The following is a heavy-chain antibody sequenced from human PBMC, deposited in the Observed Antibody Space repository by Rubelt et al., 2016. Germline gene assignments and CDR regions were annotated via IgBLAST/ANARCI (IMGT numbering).Heavy chain of an antibody. CDR3: ARSPRYDFEDNWFDP. CDR2: INPSGGST. CDR1: GYTFTSYY. V-gene: IGHV1-46*01. D-gene: IGHD3-3*01. J-gene: IGHJ5*02. Sequence: QVQLVQSGAEVKKPGASVKVSCKASGYTFTSYYMHWVRQAPGQGLEWMGIINPSGGSTSYATKFQARVTMTRDTSTSTVYMELSSRRSEDTAVYYCARSPRYDFEDNWFDPWGQGTLVTVSS.